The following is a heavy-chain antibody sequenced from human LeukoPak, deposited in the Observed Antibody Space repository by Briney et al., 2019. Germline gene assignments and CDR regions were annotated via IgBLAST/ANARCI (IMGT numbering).Heavy chain of an antibody. Sequence: GGSLRLSCAVSGFTFSSYGMHWVRQAPGKGLEWVAIISSDGSNKYYADSVKGRFTISRDNSKNTLYLQMNSLRAEDTAVYYCAKDLDDYGSGSYYLDYWGQGTLVTVSS. CDR2: ISSDGSNK. D-gene: IGHD3-10*01. V-gene: IGHV3-30*18. CDR3: AKDLDDYGSGSYYLDY. J-gene: IGHJ4*02. CDR1: GFTFSSYG.